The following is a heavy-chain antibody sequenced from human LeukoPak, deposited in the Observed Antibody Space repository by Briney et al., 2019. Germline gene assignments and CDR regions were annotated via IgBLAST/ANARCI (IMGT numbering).Heavy chain of an antibody. J-gene: IGHJ6*02. CDR2: ISSSSSYI. CDR1: GFTYSSYS. V-gene: IGHV3-21*01. CDR3: ARVGDGYNNYYFYGMDV. Sequence: PGGSLRLSCAASGFTYSSYSMNWVRQAPGKALEWVSSISSSSSYIYYADSVKGRFTISRDNDKNSLYLQMNSLRAEDTAVYYCARVGDGYNNYYFYGMDVWGQGTTVTVSS. D-gene: IGHD5-24*01.